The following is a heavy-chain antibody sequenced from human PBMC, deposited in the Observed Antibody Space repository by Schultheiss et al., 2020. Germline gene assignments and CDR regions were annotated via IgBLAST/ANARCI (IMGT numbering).Heavy chain of an antibody. D-gene: IGHD6-19*01. Sequence: GGSLRLSCAASGFTFSSYAMSWVRQAPGKGLEWVAVISYDGSNKYYADSVKGRFTISRDNSKNTLYLQMNSLRAEDTAVYYCARDGRWQWLAYYFDYWGQGTLVTVSS. CDR3: ARDGRWQWLAYYFDY. CDR2: ISYDGSNK. J-gene: IGHJ4*02. V-gene: IGHV3-30-3*01. CDR1: GFTFSSYA.